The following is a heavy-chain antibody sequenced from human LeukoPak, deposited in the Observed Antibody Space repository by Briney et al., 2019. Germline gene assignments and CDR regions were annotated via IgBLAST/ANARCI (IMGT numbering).Heavy chain of an antibody. J-gene: IGHJ6*03. CDR1: GFTFSSYA. CDR2: ISGSGGST. CDR3: AKESVVVVAATRYMDV. Sequence: GRSLRLSCAASGFTFSSYAMSWVRQAPGKGLEWVSAISGSGGSTYYADSVKGRFTISRDNSKNTLYLQMNSLRAEDTAVYYCAKESVVVVAATRYMDVWGKGTTVTVSS. D-gene: IGHD2-15*01. V-gene: IGHV3-23*01.